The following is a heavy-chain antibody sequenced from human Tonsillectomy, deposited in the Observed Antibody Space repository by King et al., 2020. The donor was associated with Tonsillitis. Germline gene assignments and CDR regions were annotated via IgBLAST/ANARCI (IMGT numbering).Heavy chain of an antibody. D-gene: IGHD3-10*01. CDR3: ARHSGGNHDVFDI. V-gene: IGHV4-59*08. J-gene: IGHJ3*02. CDR1: GGSISSDY. CDR2: IHYSGST. Sequence: QLQESGPGLVKSSETLSLTCTVSGGSISSDYWSWIRQPPGKGLEWIGYIHYSGSTNYNPSLKSRVTISIDTSKNQFSLKLSSVTAADTAVYYCARHSGGNHDVFDIWGQGTVVTVSS.